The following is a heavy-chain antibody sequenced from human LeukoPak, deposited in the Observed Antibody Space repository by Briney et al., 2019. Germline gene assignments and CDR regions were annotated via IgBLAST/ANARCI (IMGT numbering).Heavy chain of an antibody. CDR1: GGSVSSTEFY. D-gene: IGHD3-9*01. CDR3: ARLSKGRYFDYIFDN. CDR2: IYYTGST. J-gene: IGHJ4*02. V-gene: IGHV4-39*01. Sequence: PSETLSLTCTVSGGSVSSTEFYWGWIRQPPGKVLQWIGNIYYTGSTYYNPSLNSRVAMSVDTSQNQFSLKMASVTAADTAVYYCARLSKGRYFDYIFDNWGQGTLVTVSS.